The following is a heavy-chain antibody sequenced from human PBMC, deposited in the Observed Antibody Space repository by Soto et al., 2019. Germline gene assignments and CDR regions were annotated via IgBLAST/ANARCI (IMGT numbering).Heavy chain of an antibody. J-gene: IGHJ6*02. CDR3: SRDRAAVAGTRYYYGMDV. D-gene: IGHD6-13*01. CDR2: IWYDGTNK. V-gene: IGHV3-33*01. CDR1: GFTFSSYG. Sequence: QVQLVESGGGVVQPGRSLRLSCAESGFTFSSYGMHWDRQAPGKGLEWVAVIWYDGTNKYYADSVKGRFTISRDNSKNTLYLQMNSLRAEDTAVYYCSRDRAAVAGTRYYYGMDVWGQGTTVTVSS.